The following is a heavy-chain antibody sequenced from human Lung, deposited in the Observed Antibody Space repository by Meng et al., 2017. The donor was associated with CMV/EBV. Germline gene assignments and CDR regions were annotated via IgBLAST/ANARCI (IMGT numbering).Heavy chain of an antibody. CDR1: FGSISSSSYY. V-gene: IGHV4-39*02. Sequence: SXTLSLXXXXSFGSISSSSYYWGWIRQPPGKGLEWIGSIYYSGSTYYNPSLKSRVTISRDNSKNSLYLQMNSLRAEDTALYYCAKDMHCSSTSCQYKRVYYYYGRDVWXQGTXVTVSS. CDR3: AKDMHCSSTSCQYKRVYYYYGRDV. J-gene: IGHJ6*02. CDR2: IYYSGST. D-gene: IGHD2-2*01.